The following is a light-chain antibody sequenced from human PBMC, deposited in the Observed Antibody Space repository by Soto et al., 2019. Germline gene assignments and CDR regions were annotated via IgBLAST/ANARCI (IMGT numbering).Light chain of an antibody. CDR1: SSDVGGYNY. V-gene: IGLV2-11*01. CDR2: DVS. Sequence: QSALTQPRSVSGSPGQSVTISCTGTSSDVGGYNYVSWYQQHPGKAPKLMIFDVSKRPSGVPDRFSGSKSGNTASLTISGLQAEDVADYYCCSYAGSYNVVFGGGTNLTVL. J-gene: IGLJ2*01. CDR3: CSYAGSYNVV.